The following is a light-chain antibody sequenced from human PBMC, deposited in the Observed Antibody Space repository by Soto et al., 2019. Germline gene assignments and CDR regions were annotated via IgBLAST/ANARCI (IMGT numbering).Light chain of an antibody. V-gene: IGKV1-5*03. Sequence: DIQMTQSPSTLSASVGDRVTIPCRASQSISSLLAWYQQKPGRAPTLLIYKASTLEGEVPSRFSGSGSGTQFTLTISSLQPDDSATYYCQQYSSYPLTCGQGTRLEI. CDR1: QSISSL. J-gene: IGKJ5*01. CDR2: KAS. CDR3: QQYSSYPLT.